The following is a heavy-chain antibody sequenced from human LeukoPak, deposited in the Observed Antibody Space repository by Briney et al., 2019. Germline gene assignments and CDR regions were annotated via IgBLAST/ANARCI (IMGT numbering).Heavy chain of an antibody. CDR1: GFTVATNY. CDR3: ARRLEYSGSKGVFDY. CDR2: IYSGGYT. D-gene: IGHD1-26*01. Sequence: GGSLRLSCAASGFTVATNYMTWVRQAPGKGLEWVSIIYSGGYTDYADSVKGRFTISRDNSKNTLDLQMNSLRAEDTAVYYCARRLEYSGSKGVFDYWGQGTLVTVSS. J-gene: IGHJ4*02. V-gene: IGHV3-66*01.